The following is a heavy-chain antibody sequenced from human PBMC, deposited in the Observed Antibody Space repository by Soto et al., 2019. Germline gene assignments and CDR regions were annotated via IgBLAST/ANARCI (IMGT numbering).Heavy chain of an antibody. Sequence: SVKVSCKASGGTFSSYAISWVRQAPGQGLEWMGGIIPIFGTANYAQKFQGRVTITADESTSTAYMELSSLRSEDTAVYYCARVRYYYDSSGYYSPYFDYWGQGTLVTVSS. J-gene: IGHJ4*02. V-gene: IGHV1-69*13. CDR3: ARVRYYYDSSGYYSPYFDY. CDR2: IIPIFGTA. CDR1: GGTFSSYA. D-gene: IGHD3-22*01.